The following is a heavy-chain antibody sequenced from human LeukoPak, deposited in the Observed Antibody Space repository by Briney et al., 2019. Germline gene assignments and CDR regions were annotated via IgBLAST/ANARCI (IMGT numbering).Heavy chain of an antibody. Sequence: ASVKVSCKASGYTFTGYYMHWVRQAPGQGLEWMGWINPNSGGTNYAQKFQGRVTMTRDTSISTAYMELSRLRSDDTALYYCARGSRWFGELHGKANYWGQGTLVTVSS. V-gene: IGHV1-2*02. CDR2: INPNSGGT. J-gene: IGHJ4*02. CDR3: ARGSRWFGELHGKANY. D-gene: IGHD3-10*01. CDR1: GYTFTGYY.